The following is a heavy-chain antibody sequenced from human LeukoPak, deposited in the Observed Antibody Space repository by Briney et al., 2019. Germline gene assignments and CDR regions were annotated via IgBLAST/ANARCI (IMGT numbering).Heavy chain of an antibody. CDR2: INAGSGNT. Sequence: ASVKVSCKASGYTFTSYAIHWVRQAPGQRLEWMGWINAGSGNTKYSQKFQGRVTITRNTSASTAYMEVSSLRSEDTAVYYCARTPRYGDLDYWGQGAQVTVSS. J-gene: IGHJ4*02. D-gene: IGHD4-17*01. CDR3: ARTPRYGDLDY. V-gene: IGHV1-3*01. CDR1: GYTFTSYA.